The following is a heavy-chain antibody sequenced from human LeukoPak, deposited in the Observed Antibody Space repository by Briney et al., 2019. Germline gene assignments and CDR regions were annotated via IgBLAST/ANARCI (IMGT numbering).Heavy chain of an antibody. CDR1: GGSFSGYY. J-gene: IGHJ6*03. V-gene: IGHV4-34*01. Sequence: SETLSLTCAVYGGSFSGYYWSWIRQPPGKGLEWIGEINHSGSTNYNPSLKSRVTISIDTSRGQFSLKLSSVTAADTAVYYCARLAQGYALWNSCYYYYYYMDVWGQGTTVTISS. CDR2: INHSGST. D-gene: IGHD5-12*01. CDR3: ARLAQGYALWNSCYYYYYYMDV.